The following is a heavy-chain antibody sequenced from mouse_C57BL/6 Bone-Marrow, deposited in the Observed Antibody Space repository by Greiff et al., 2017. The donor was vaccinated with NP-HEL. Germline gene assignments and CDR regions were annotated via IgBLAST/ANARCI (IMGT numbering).Heavy chain of an antibody. D-gene: IGHD1-1*01. CDR2: IYPGSGST. V-gene: IGHV1-55*01. J-gene: IGHJ1*03. Sequence: QVQLQQPGAELVKPGASVKMSCKASGYTFTSYWITWVKQRPGQGLEWIGDIYPGSGSTNYNEKFKSKATLTVDTSSSTAYMQLSSLTSEDSAVYYGARDYYGSSHWCFDVWGTGTTVTVSS. CDR3: ARDYYGSSHWCFDV. CDR1: GYTFTSYW.